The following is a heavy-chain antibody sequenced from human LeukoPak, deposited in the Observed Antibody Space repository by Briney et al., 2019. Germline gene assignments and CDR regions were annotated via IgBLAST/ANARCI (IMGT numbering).Heavy chain of an antibody. CDR2: ISWNSGST. D-gene: IGHD2-2*01. CDR1: GFTFDAYA. V-gene: IGHV3-23*01. Sequence: GGSLRLSCAASGFTFDAYAMHWVRQAPGKGLEWVSGISWNSGSTYYADSVKGRFTISRDNSKNTLYLQMNSLRAEDTAVYYCAKLVVPAAWPYFDYWGQGTLVTVSS. CDR3: AKLVVPAAWPYFDY. J-gene: IGHJ4*02.